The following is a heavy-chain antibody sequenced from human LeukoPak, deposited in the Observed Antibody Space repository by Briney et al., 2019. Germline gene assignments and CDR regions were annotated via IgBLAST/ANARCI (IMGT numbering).Heavy chain of an antibody. CDR2: ISYDGSNK. D-gene: IGHD3-3*01. Sequence: PGGSLRLSCAASGFTFSSYAMHWVRQAPGKGLEWVAVISYDGSNKYYADSVKGRFTISRDNSKNTLYLQMNSLRAEDTAVYYCAKDSYDFWSGLDYWGQGTLVTVSS. CDR3: AKDSYDFWSGLDY. V-gene: IGHV3-30-3*01. CDR1: GFTFSSYA. J-gene: IGHJ4*02.